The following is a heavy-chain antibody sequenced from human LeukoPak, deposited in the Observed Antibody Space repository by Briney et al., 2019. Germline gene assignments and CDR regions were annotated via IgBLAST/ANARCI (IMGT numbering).Heavy chain of an antibody. Sequence: GGSLRLSCVASGFIFSDFAMSWVRQAPGKGLEWVSGISDSGRATYYTDSVKGRCTISRDNSKNTVNLQLNNVRAEDTALYFCARHDSFIPFWGQGMQVTVSS. CDR3: ARHDSFIPF. V-gene: IGHV3-23*01. D-gene: IGHD5-18*01. CDR1: GFIFSDFA. CDR2: ISDSGRAT. J-gene: IGHJ4*02.